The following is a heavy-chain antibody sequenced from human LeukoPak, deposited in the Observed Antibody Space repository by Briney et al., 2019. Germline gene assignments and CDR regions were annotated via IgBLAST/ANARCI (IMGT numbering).Heavy chain of an antibody. J-gene: IGHJ4*02. V-gene: IGHV2-5*01. D-gene: IGHD6-19*01. CDR2: IYWNDDK. CDR3: AHRSSGWPYDY. CDR1: GFSLSTNGVG. Sequence: GSGPTLVKPTQTLTLTCTFSGFSLSTNGVGVGWIRQPPGKALEWLALIYWNDDKRYSPSLKSRLTITKDTSKNQVVLSMTNMDPVDTATYYCAHRSSGWPYDYWGQGTLVTVSS.